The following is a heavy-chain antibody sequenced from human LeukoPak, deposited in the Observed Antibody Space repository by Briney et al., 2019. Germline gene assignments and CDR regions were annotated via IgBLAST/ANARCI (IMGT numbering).Heavy chain of an antibody. Sequence: ASVKVSCKASVYTFTSYYMHWVRQAPGQGLEWMEIINPSHCSTSYAKKFQGRVTITRDMSTSTVYMELSSLRSEDTAVYYCARVGYSYGENGYFDYWGQGDLGTVSS. D-gene: IGHD5-18*01. V-gene: IGHV1-46*01. CDR2: INPSHCST. J-gene: IGHJ4*02. CDR3: ARVGYSYGENGYFDY. CDR1: VYTFTSYY.